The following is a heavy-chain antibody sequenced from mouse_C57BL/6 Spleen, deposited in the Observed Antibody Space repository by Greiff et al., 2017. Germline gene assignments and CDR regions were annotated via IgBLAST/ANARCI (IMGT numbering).Heavy chain of an antibody. CDR1: GYTFTSYW. Sequence: VQLQQPGAELVMPGASVKLSCKASGYTFTSYWMHWVKQRPGQGLEWIGEIDPSDSYTNYNQKFKGKSTLTVDKSSSTAYMQLSSLTSEDSAVYYWARRWDYYGSPYFDDWGQGTTLTVSS. V-gene: IGHV1-69*01. CDR2: IDPSDSYT. J-gene: IGHJ2*01. CDR3: ARRWDYYGSPYFDD. D-gene: IGHD1-1*01.